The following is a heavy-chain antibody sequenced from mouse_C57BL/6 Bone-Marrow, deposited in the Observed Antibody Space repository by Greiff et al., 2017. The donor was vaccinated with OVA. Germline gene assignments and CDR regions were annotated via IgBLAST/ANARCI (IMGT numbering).Heavy chain of an antibody. V-gene: IGHV10-1*01. CDR2: IRSKSNNYAT. CDR3: VRHETLYDYEGAWFAY. D-gene: IGHD2-4*01. Sequence: EVQGVESGGGLVQPKGSLKLSCAASGFSFNTYAMNWVRQAPGKGLEWVARIRSKSNNYATYYADSVKDRFTISRDDSESLLYLQMNNLKTEDTSMYYCVRHETLYDYEGAWFAYWGQGTLGTVSA. J-gene: IGHJ3*01. CDR1: GFSFNTYA.